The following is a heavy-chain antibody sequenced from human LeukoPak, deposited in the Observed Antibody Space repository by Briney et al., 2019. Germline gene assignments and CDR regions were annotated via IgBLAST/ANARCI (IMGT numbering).Heavy chain of an antibody. CDR3: ARASSTSRTDAFDI. J-gene: IGHJ3*02. CDR2: IYYSGST. CDR1: GASVSSGSYY. Sequence: PSETLSLTCNVSGASVSSGSYYWSWIRQPPGKGLEWIGYIYYSGSTYYNPSLKSRVTISVDTSKNQFSLKLSSVTAADTAVYYCARASSTSRTDAFDIWGQGTMVTVSS. D-gene: IGHD2-2*01. V-gene: IGHV4-30-4*08.